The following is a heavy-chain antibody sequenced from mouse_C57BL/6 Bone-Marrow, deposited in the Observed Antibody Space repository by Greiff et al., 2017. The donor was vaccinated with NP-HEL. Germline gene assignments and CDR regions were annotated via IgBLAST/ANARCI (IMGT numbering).Heavy chain of an antibody. J-gene: IGHJ2*01. Sequence: EVKLVESGGGLVKPGGSLKLSCAASGFAFSDYGMHWVRQAPEKGLEWVAYISSGSSTIYYADTVQGRFTISRDNAKNTLFLQMTSLRSEDTAMYYCARRLDYWGQGTTLTVSS. CDR3: ARRLDY. CDR1: GFAFSDYG. CDR2: ISSGSSTI. V-gene: IGHV5-17*01.